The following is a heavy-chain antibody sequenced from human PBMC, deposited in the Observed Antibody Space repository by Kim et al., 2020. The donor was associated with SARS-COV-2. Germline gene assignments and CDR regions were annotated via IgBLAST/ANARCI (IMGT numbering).Heavy chain of an antibody. CDR2: ISGSGGST. CDR1: GFTFSSYA. D-gene: IGHD3-22*01. CDR3: AREERADYYDSSGYHFDY. V-gene: IGHV3-23*01. Sequence: GGSLRLSCAASGFTFSSYAMSWVRQAPGKGLEWVSAISGSGGSTYYADSVKGRFTISRDNSKNTLYLQMNSLRAEDTAVYYCAREERADYYDSSGYHFDYCGQGTLFTVSS. J-gene: IGHJ4*02.